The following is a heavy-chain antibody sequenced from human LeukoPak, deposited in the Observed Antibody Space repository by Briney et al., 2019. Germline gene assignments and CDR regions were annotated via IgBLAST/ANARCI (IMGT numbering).Heavy chain of an antibody. CDR1: GYTFTGYY. D-gene: IGHD3-16*01. CDR3: ARPRLWSYYYYMDV. J-gene: IGHJ6*03. V-gene: IGHV1-2*06. CDR2: INPNSGGT. Sequence: ASVKVSCXASGYTFTGYYMHWVRQAPGQGLEWMGRINPNSGGTNYAQKLQGRGTMTTDTSTSTAYMELRSLRSDDTAVYYCARPRLWSYYYYMDVWGKGTTVTVSS.